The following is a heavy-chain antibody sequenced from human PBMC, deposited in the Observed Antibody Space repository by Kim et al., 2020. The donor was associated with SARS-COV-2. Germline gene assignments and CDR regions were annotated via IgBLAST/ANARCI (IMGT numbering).Heavy chain of an antibody. CDR1: GGSISSSSYY. V-gene: IGHV4-39*01. D-gene: IGHD6-13*01. CDR3: AGIAAAGPTVGYYYYGMDV. Sequence: SETLSLTCTASGGSISSSSYYWGWIRQPPGKGLEWIGSIYYSGSTYYNPSLKSRVTISVDTSKNQFSLKLSSVTAADTAVYYCAGIAAAGPTVGYYYYGMDVWGQGTTVTVSS. J-gene: IGHJ6*02. CDR2: IYYSGST.